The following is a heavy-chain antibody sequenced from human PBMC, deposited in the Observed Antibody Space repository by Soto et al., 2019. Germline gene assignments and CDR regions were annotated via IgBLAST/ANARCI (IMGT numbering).Heavy chain of an antibody. J-gene: IGHJ6*02. Sequence: QVQLQESGPGLVKPSQTLSLTCTVSGGSISSGGYYWSWIRQHPGKGLEWIGYIYYSGSTYYNPSIKSRVTISVDTSKNQFSLKLSSVTAADTAVYYCAVIGYCSSTSCYDEDYYYYGMDVWGQGTTVTVSS. D-gene: IGHD2-2*01. CDR1: GGSISSGGYY. CDR3: AVIGYCSSTSCYDEDYYYYGMDV. CDR2: IYYSGST. V-gene: IGHV4-31*03.